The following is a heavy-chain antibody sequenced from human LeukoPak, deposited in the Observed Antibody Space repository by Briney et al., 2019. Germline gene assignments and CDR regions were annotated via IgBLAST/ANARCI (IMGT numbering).Heavy chain of an antibody. CDR1: GFTFSSYS. CDR2: ISSSSSYI. V-gene: IGHV3-21*01. CDR3: ARDSYAILTGYYEEWVDY. D-gene: IGHD3-9*01. J-gene: IGHJ4*02. Sequence: GGSLRLSCAASGFTFSSYSMNWVRQAPGKGLEWVSSISSSSSYIYYADSVKGRFTISRDNAKNSLYLQMNSLRAEDTAVYYCARDSYAILTGYYEEWVDYWGQGTLVTVSS.